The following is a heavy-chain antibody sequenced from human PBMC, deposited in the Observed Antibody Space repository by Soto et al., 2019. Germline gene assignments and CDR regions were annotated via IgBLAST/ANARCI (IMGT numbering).Heavy chain of an antibody. Sequence: QITLKESGPTVVKPTQTLTLTCSLSGFSITTNEVSVGWIRQPPGKALEWFALIYWDADKRYSPSLKDRLTITKDTSKNEVVLKLTSGDPGDTATYFCAHRDGAGFYFDYWGQGTLVTVTS. J-gene: IGHJ4*02. D-gene: IGHD3-10*01. V-gene: IGHV2-5*02. CDR2: IYWDADK. CDR1: GFSITTNEVS. CDR3: AHRDGAGFYFDY.